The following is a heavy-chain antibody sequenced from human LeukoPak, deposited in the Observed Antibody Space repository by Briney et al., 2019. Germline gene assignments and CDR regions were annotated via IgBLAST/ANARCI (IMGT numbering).Heavy chain of an antibody. CDR1: GFTFSSYW. J-gene: IGHJ4*02. CDR3: ARDYGEPYFDY. Sequence: QPGGSLRLSWAASGFTFSSYWMSWVRQAPGKGLEWVDNIKQDGSEKYYVDSVKGRFTISRDNAKNSLYLQMNSLRAEDTAVYYCARDYGEPYFDYWGQGTLVTVSS. V-gene: IGHV3-7*01. CDR2: IKQDGSEK. D-gene: IGHD4-17*01.